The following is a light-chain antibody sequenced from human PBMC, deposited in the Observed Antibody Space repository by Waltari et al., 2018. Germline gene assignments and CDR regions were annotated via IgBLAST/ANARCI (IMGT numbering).Light chain of an antibody. V-gene: IGLV2-14*03. Sequence: QSALTQPASVSGSPGQSITISCTGTSRDVGNYAWVSWYQQPPGKAPKVVIFDVSYRPSGVSNRFSGSKSGNTASLTISGLQAEDEADYYCTSYTSSHSLVFGTGTKVTVL. CDR1: SRDVGNYAW. CDR3: TSYTSSHSLV. CDR2: DVS. J-gene: IGLJ1*01.